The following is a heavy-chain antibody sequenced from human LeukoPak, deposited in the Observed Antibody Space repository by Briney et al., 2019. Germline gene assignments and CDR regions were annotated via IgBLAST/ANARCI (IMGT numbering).Heavy chain of an antibody. CDR3: ARTSGSYLKWFDP. J-gene: IGHJ5*02. CDR2: IYNSGST. CDR1: GGSISSRNYY. V-gene: IGHV4-39*01. Sequence: NPSETLSLTCIVSGGSISSRNYYWGCIRQPPGKGLEWIGTIYNSGSTYYNPSLKSRVTISVDTSKNQFSLKLSSVTATDTAVYYCARTSGSYLKWFDPWGQGTLVTVSS. D-gene: IGHD3-10*01.